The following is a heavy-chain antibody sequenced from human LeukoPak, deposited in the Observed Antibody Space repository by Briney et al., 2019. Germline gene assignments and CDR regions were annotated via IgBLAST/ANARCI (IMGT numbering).Heavy chain of an antibody. D-gene: IGHD1-26*01. Sequence: GGSLRLSCAASGFTFSSYSMKWVRQAPGKGLEWVSSINNSGNTIYYADSVKGRFTISRDNSKNSLYLQMNSLRAEDTAVYYCASGAQSDYWGQGTPVTVSS. J-gene: IGHJ4*02. V-gene: IGHV3-48*04. CDR2: INNSGNTI. CDR1: GFTFSSYS. CDR3: ASGAQSDY.